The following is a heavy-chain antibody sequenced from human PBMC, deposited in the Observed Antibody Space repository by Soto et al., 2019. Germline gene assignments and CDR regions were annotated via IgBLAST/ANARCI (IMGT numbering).Heavy chain of an antibody. V-gene: IGHV4-59*01. Sequence: SSETLSLTCAVYGGSFSGYYWSWIRQSPDKGLEWLGYVFYGGTDYNPSLGGRVSMSVETSKSQFSLKLTSVTVADTAVYYCASYRGALYFESWGPGILVTVSS. J-gene: IGHJ4*02. CDR1: GGSFSGYY. CDR3: ASYRGALYFES. D-gene: IGHD3-16*01. CDR2: VFYGGT.